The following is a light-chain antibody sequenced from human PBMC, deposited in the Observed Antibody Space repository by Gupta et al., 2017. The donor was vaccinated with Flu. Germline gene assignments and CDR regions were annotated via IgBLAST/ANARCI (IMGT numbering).Light chain of an antibody. J-gene: IGKJ5*01. Sequence: DILLTQSPASLSVSPGERATISCRASQSVSSNYIAWYQQTPGQAPRLLIYGASSRAPGIPDRFSGSGSGTDFTITISILEPDDLAVYYCQQYGSSITFGQGTRLEIK. CDR1: QSVSSNY. CDR3: QQYGSSIT. V-gene: IGKV3-20*01. CDR2: GAS.